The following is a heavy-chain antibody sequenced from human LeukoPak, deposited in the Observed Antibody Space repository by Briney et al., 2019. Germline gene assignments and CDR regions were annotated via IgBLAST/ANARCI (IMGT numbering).Heavy chain of an antibody. J-gene: IGHJ5*02. V-gene: IGHV3-23*01. CDR3: AKRRHYYGSGDYYRDP. CDR1: GFTFSSYA. CDR2: ISGSGTNT. D-gene: IGHD3-10*01. Sequence: PGGSLRLSCAASGFTFSSYAMRWLRQAPGKGLEGVSSISGSGTNTYYADSVKGRFTISRDNSRNLLFLQMSSLRVEDTAVYYCAKRRHYYGSGDYYRDPWGQGTLVTVSS.